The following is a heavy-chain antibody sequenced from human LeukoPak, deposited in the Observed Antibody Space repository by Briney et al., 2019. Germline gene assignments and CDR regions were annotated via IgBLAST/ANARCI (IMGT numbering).Heavy chain of an antibody. CDR1: GYTVTIYA. J-gene: IGHJ3*02. Sequence: ASVKVSCNASGYTVTIYAMNWVRQAPGQGLEWMGWSNTNTGNPTYAQGFTGHFVFFLDTSVSTAYMQISSLKAEDTAVYYCARTPGGYCSGGSCHGGFDIWGQGTMVTVSS. CDR2: SNTNTGNP. CDR3: ARTPGGYCSGGSCHGGFDI. V-gene: IGHV7-4-1*02. D-gene: IGHD2-15*01.